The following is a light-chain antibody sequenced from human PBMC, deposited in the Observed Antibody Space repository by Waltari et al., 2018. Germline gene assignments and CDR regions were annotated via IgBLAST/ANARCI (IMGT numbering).Light chain of an antibody. V-gene: IGLV2-8*01. CDR3: SSDAVSNNFYD. CDR2: EVS. J-gene: IGLJ1*01. Sequence: QSALTQPPSASGSPGQPVTIFCTGTGSGGSVSWYQQHPGKAPKLMIYEVSKRPSGVPDRFSGSKSGNTASLTVSGLQAEDEGDYYCSSDAVSNNFYDFGSGTKVTVL. CDR1: GSGGS.